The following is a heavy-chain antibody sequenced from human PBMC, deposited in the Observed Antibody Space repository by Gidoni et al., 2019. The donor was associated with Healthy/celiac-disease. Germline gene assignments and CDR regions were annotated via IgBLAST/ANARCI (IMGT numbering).Heavy chain of an antibody. CDR1: GFTFTSPA. Sequence: QMQLVQSGPEVKKPGTSVKVSCKASGFTFTSPAVQWVRQARGQRLEWIGWIVVGSGNTNYAQKFQERVTITRDMSTSTAYMELSSLRSEDTAVYYCAADPGASDWDYDYVWGSYRPDYWGQGTLVTVSS. D-gene: IGHD3-16*02. J-gene: IGHJ4*02. CDR2: IVVGSGNT. CDR3: AADPGASDWDYDYVWGSYRPDY. V-gene: IGHV1-58*01.